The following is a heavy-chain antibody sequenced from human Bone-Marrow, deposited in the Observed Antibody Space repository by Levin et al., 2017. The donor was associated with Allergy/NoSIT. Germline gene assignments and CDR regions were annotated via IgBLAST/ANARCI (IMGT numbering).Heavy chain of an antibody. V-gene: IGHV3-74*03. D-gene: IGHD3-10*01. J-gene: IGHJ4*02. CDR3: ARGGDAGLIDY. Sequence: LSLPCAASGFTFSSSWMYWVRQTPGKGLVWVSRIQRDGSTKTYADSVKGRFTMSRDNAENTVYLQMNSLRGEDTAVYYCARGGDAGLIDYWGQGTLVTVSS. CDR2: IQRDGSTK. CDR1: GFTFSSSW.